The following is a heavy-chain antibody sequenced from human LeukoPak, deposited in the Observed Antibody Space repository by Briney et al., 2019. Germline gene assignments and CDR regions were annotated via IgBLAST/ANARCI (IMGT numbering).Heavy chain of an antibody. V-gene: IGHV4-59*12. CDR2: NYYSGST. CDR1: GGSISSYY. CDR3: ARDREQLGNDY. D-gene: IGHD6-13*01. Sequence: SETLSLTCTVSGGSISSYYWSWIRQPPGKGLEWIGYNYYSGSTNYNPSLKSRVTISVDTSKNQFSLKLSSVTAADTAVYYCARDREQLGNDYWGQGTLVTVSS. J-gene: IGHJ4*02.